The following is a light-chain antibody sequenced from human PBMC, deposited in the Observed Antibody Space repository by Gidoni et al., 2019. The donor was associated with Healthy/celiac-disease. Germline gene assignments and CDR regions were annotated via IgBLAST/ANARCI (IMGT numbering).Light chain of an antibody. J-gene: IGKJ4*01. V-gene: IGKV3-11*01. CDR1: QSVSSY. CDR2: DAS. CDR3: QQRSNWPLT. Sequence: EIVLTQPPATLSLSPGERATLSVRASQSVSSYLAWYQQKPGQAPRLLIYDASNWATGIPSRFSGSGSGTDFTLTISSLEPEEFAVYYCQQRSNWPLTFGGGTKVEIK.